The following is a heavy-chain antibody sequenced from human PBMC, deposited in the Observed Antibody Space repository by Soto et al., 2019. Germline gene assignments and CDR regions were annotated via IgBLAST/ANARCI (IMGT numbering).Heavy chain of an antibody. J-gene: IGHJ6*02. CDR1: GYSFTSYW. CDR3: ARSRRGAYSSGWYSLSGYYNYGIDV. CDR2: IDPSDSST. D-gene: IGHD6-19*01. Sequence: GESLKISCKGSGYSFTSYWIIWVRQMPGKGLEWVGGIDPSDSSTHSSPSSQGQVTTSADKSISTAYLQWSSLKASDTAMYYCARSRRGAYSSGWYSLSGYYNYGIDVWGQGTTVTVSS. V-gene: IGHV5-10-1*01.